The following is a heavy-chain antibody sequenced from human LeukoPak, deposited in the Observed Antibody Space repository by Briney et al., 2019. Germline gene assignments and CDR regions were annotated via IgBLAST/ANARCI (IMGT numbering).Heavy chain of an antibody. J-gene: IGHJ4*02. CDR2: INNDGSST. CDR1: GFTFSSHW. CDR3: VRVTCSSSTSCATVDF. D-gene: IGHD2-2*01. Sequence: GGSLRLSCAASGFTFSSHWMHWVRQAPGQGLVWVSRINNDGSSTSYADSVQGRFTISRDNAKNAVYLQMNSLRAEDTAVYYCVRVTCSSSTSCATVDFWGQRTLVTVSS. V-gene: IGHV3-74*01.